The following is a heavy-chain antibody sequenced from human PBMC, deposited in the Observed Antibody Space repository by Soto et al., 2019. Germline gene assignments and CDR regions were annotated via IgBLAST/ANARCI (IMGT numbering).Heavy chain of an antibody. D-gene: IGHD2-15*01. Sequence: GGSLRLSCAASGFTFSTYGMHWVRQAPGKGLEWVAVISYDGSNKYYADSVKGRFTISRDNSKNTLYLQMNSLRAEDTAVYYCAKDYGYCSGGSCYSSGWFDPWGQGTLVTVSS. V-gene: IGHV3-30*18. CDR2: ISYDGSNK. J-gene: IGHJ5*02. CDR1: GFTFSTYG. CDR3: AKDYGYCSGGSCYSSGWFDP.